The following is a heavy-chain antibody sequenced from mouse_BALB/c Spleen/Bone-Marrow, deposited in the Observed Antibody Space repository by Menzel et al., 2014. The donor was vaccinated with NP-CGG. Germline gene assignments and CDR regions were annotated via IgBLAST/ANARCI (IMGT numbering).Heavy chain of an antibody. Sequence: QVQLKESGPELVKPGASVRISCKASGYTFTNYYIHWVKQRPGQGLEWIGWIYPVNVHANFNEKFRGKATLTADKSSSXAYMQLSSLTSEDSAVYFCARWLLPYYAMDYWGQGTSVTVSS. J-gene: IGHJ4*01. CDR2: IYPVNVHA. V-gene: IGHV1S56*01. CDR1: GYTFTNYY. D-gene: IGHD2-3*01. CDR3: ARWLLPYYAMDY.